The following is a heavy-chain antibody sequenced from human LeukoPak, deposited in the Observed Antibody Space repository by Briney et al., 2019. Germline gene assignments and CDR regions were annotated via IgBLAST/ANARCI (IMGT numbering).Heavy chain of an antibody. D-gene: IGHD3-10*01. CDR2: IYYSGGT. V-gene: IGHV4-30-4*01. J-gene: IGHJ6*02. CDR3: ARDAMVRGVISMYYYYYGMDV. CDR1: GGSISSGDYY. Sequence: SETLSLTCTVSGGSISSGDYYWSWIRQPPGKGLEWIGYIYYSGGTYYNPSLKSRVTISVDTSKNQFSLKLSSVTAADTAVYYCARDAMVRGVISMYYYYYGMDVWGQGTTVTVSS.